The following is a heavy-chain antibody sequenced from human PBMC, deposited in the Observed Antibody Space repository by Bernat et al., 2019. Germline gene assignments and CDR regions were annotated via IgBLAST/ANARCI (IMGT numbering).Heavy chain of an antibody. CDR2: ISSSSSTI. Sequence: EVQLVESGGGLVQPGGSLRPSCAASGFTFGSYIMNWVRQAPGKGLEWVSYISSSSSTIYYADSVKGRFTISRDNAKNSLYLQMNSLRDEDTAVYYCARLDTVTTGGGLPRGDYWGQGTLVTVSS. J-gene: IGHJ4*02. V-gene: IGHV3-48*02. CDR3: ARLDTVTTGGGLPRGDY. D-gene: IGHD4-17*01. CDR1: GFTFGSYI.